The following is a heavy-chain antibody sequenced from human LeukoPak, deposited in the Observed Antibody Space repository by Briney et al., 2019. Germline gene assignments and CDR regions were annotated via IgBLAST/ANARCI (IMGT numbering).Heavy chain of an antibody. CDR1: GFTFSNYN. CDR2: ISSSSSTI. CDR3: ARDTRDYYDSSGYFDY. Sequence: PGGSLRLSCAASGFTFSNYNMNWVRQAPGKGLEWVSYISSSSSTIYYADSVKGRFTISRDNAKNSLYLQMSSLRAEDTAVYYCARDTRDYYDSSGYFDYWGQGTLVTVSS. V-gene: IGHV3-48*01. D-gene: IGHD3-22*01. J-gene: IGHJ4*02.